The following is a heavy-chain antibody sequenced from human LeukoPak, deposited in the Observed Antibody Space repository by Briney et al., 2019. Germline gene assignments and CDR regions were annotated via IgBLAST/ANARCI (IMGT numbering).Heavy chain of an antibody. V-gene: IGHV3-48*01. D-gene: IGHD3-9*01. J-gene: IGHJ4*02. Sequence: GGSLRLSCAASGFTFSTYSMNWVRQAPGKGLEWVSYISSSSSTIYYADSVKGRFTISRDNSKNTLYLQMNSLRAEDTAVYYCAKEVILTGYSGESDYWGQGTLVTVSS. CDR2: ISSSSSTI. CDR1: GFTFSTYS. CDR3: AKEVILTGYSGESDY.